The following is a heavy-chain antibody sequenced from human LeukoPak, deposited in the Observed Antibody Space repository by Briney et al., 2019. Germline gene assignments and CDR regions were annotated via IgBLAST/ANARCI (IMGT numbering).Heavy chain of an antibody. CDR1: GDSISSYY. CDR2: IYTSGSN. D-gene: IGHD2-21*02. Sequence: SETLSLTCTVSGDSISSYYWSWIRQPAGKGLEWVGRIYTSGSNNYNPSLKSRVTMSVDTSKKQFSLKLSSVTAADTAVYYCARTGAYCGGDCYISWFDPWGQGTLVTVSS. V-gene: IGHV4-4*07. J-gene: IGHJ5*02. CDR3: ARTGAYCGGDCYISWFDP.